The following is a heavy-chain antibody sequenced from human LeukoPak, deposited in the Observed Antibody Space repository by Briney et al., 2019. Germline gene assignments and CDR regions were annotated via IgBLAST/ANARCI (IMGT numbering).Heavy chain of an antibody. CDR2: IRTKANNYAT. Sequence: GGSQNPCCAASGFTFSGSAMHWVRQASGRGLGWVGRIRTKANNYATAYPASVKGRFTISRDDSKNTAYLQMNSLKTEDSAVYYCAGPYDGSGHACDYWGRGTLVTVSS. CDR1: GFTFSGSA. J-gene: IGHJ4*02. CDR3: AGPYDGSGHACDY. D-gene: IGHD3-22*01. V-gene: IGHV3-73*01.